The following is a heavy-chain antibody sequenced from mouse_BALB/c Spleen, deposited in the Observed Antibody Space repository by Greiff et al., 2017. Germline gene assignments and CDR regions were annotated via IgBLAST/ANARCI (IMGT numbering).Heavy chain of an antibody. Sequence: EVKLMESGGDLVKPGGSLKLSCAASGFTFSSYGMSWVRQTPDKRLEWVATISSGGSYTYYPDSVKGRFTISRDNAKNTLYLQMSSLKSEDTAMYYCARHGDYGNSYYFDYWGQGTTLTVSS. D-gene: IGHD2-1*01. CDR2: ISSGGSYT. CDR1: GFTFSSYG. CDR3: ARHGDYGNSYYFDY. J-gene: IGHJ2*01. V-gene: IGHV5-6*01.